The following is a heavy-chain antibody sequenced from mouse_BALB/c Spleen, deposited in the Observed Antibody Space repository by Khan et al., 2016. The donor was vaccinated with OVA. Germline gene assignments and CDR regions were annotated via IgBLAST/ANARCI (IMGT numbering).Heavy chain of an antibody. V-gene: IGHV1S137*01. Sequence: QVQLQQSGAELVRPGVSVKISCKGSGYTFTDYAMHWVKQSHAKSLEWIGVISTYYGDDSYNQKFKGKATMTVDKSSITAYMELARLTSEDSAIYYCAREGNDGYPCVDYWGQGTTLTVSS. CDR3: AREGNDGYPCVDY. CDR2: ISTYYGDD. D-gene: IGHD2-3*01. CDR1: GYTFTDYA. J-gene: IGHJ2*01.